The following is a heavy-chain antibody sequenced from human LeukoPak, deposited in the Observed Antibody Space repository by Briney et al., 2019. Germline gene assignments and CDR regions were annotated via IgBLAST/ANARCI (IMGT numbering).Heavy chain of an antibody. Sequence: PSETLSLTCTVSGGSISSNYWSWIRQPPGQGLEWIGYIYYSGRSNYNPSLKSRVTISVDTSKNQFSLKLSSVTAADTAVYYCARYSSSWYPFQGYFDYWGQGTLVTVSS. CDR1: GGSISSNY. D-gene: IGHD6-13*01. CDR3: ARYSSSWYPFQGYFDY. V-gene: IGHV4-59*01. CDR2: IYYSGRS. J-gene: IGHJ4*02.